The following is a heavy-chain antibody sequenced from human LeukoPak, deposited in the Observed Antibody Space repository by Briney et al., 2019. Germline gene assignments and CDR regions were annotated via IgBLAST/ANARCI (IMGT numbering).Heavy chain of an antibody. V-gene: IGHV3-15*01. Sequence: GGSLRLSCAASGFTFSNAWMNWVRQAPGKGLEWVGRIKSKTYGGTTDYAAPVKGRFTISRDDSKNTLYLQMNRLKTEDTAVYYCTTDLWFGKLPIYGMDVWGQGTTVTVSS. CDR2: IKSKTYGGTT. D-gene: IGHD3-10*01. CDR1: GFTFSNAW. CDR3: TTDLWFGKLPIYGMDV. J-gene: IGHJ6*02.